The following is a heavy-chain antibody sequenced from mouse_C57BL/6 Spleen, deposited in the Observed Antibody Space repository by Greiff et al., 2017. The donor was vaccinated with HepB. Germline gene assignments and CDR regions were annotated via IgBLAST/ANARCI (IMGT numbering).Heavy chain of an antibody. CDR2: IDPEDGET. V-gene: IGHV14-2*01. D-gene: IGHD2-3*01. CDR3: ADGYYDAMDD. J-gene: IGHJ4*01. Sequence: EVQLQQSGAELVKPGASVKLSCTASGFNIKDYYMHWVKQRTEQGLEWIGRIDPEDGETKYAPKFPGKATITADTSSNTAYLQLSSLTSEDTAVYYCADGYYDAMDDWGQGTSVTVSS. CDR1: GFNIKDYY.